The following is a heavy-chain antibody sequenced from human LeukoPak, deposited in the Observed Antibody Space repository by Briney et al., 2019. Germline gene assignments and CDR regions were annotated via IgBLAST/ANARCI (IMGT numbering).Heavy chain of an antibody. D-gene: IGHD6-6*01. Sequence: PGGSLRLSCAASGFTFSDYYMSWIRQAPGKGLEWVSYISSSGSTIYYADSVKGRFTIPRDNAKNSLYLQMNSLRAEDTAVYYCARQYSSSSDWFDPWGQGTLVTVSS. CDR3: ARQYSSSSDWFDP. J-gene: IGHJ5*02. V-gene: IGHV3-11*04. CDR1: GFTFSDYY. CDR2: ISSSGSTI.